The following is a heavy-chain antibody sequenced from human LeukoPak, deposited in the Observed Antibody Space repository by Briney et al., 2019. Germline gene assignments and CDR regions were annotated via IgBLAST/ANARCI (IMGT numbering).Heavy chain of an antibody. CDR1: GYTSTSYA. V-gene: IGHV7-4-1*02. Sequence: ASVKVSCKASGYTSTSYAMNWVRQAPGQGLEWMGWINTNTGNPTYAQGFTGRFVFSLDTSVSTAYLQISSLKAEDTAVYYCARVVGVGYYYYYYMDVWGKGTTVTVSS. CDR3: ARVVGVGYYYYYYMDV. CDR2: INTNTGNP. J-gene: IGHJ6*03. D-gene: IGHD1-26*01.